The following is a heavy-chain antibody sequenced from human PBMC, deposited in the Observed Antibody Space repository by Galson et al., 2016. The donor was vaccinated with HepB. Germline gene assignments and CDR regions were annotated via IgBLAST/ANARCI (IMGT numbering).Heavy chain of an antibody. Sequence: SVKVSCEASGYTFTSYGISWVRQAPGQGLEWMAWISVYNGDTIQAQKFQGRLTLSTDASTSTAYMELRSLRSDDTAVYYCARVPSYEPLDFWGQGTLVSVSS. J-gene: IGHJ4*02. CDR2: ISVYNGDT. CDR3: ARVPSYEPLDF. CDR1: GYTFTSYG. D-gene: IGHD2-21*01. V-gene: IGHV1-18*01.